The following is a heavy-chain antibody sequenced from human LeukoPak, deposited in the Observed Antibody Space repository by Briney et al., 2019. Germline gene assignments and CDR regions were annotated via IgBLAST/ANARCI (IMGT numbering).Heavy chain of an antibody. V-gene: IGHV1-18*01. CDR2: ISAYNGNT. CDR3: ARDYYDSSGYLRDY. Sequence: ASVTVSFKASGYTFTSYGISWVRQAPGQGREWMGWISAYNGNTNYAQKLQGRITMTTDTSTSTAYMDLRSLRSDDTAVYYCARDYYDSSGYLRDYWGQGTLVTVSS. D-gene: IGHD3-22*01. J-gene: IGHJ4*02. CDR1: GYTFTSYG.